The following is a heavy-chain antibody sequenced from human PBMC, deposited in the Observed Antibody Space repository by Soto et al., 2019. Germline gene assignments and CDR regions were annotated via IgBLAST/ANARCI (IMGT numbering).Heavy chain of an antibody. CDR2: ISSSSSYI. CDR1: GFTFSSYS. J-gene: IGHJ5*02. CDR3: ARAYCSSTSCYPDYFWYWFDP. Sequence: GGSLRLSCAASGFTFSSYSMNWVRQAPGKGLEWVSSISSSSSYIYYADSVKGRFTISRDNAKNSLYLQMNSLRAEDTAVYYCARAYCSSTSCYPDYFWYWFDPWGQGTLVTVSS. D-gene: IGHD2-2*01. V-gene: IGHV3-21*01.